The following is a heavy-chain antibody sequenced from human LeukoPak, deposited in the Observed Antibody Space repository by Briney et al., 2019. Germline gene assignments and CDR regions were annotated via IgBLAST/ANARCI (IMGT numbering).Heavy chain of an antibody. V-gene: IGHV1-8*01. J-gene: IGHJ6*02. D-gene: IGHD3-10*01. Sequence: ASVKVSCKASGYTFTSYDINWVRQATGQGREWMGWMNPNSGNTGYAQKFQGRVTMTRNTPITKAYMELSSLSSQDTPVYYCPRVLWPTYYYYGMDVWGQGTTVTVSS. CDR2: MNPNSGNT. CDR1: GYTFTSYD. CDR3: PRVLWPTYYYYGMDV.